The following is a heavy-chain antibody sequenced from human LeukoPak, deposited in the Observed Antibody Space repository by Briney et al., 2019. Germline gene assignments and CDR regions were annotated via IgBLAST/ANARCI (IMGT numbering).Heavy chain of an antibody. CDR1: GFTVSSSY. D-gene: IGHD1-26*01. J-gene: IGHJ4*02. Sequence: GRSLRLSCAASGFTVSSSYMSWVRQAPGKGLERVSLIYGGGSTYYADSVKGRFTISRDNSKNTLYLQMNSLRAEDTAVYYCARDGRPYYFDYWGPGTLVTVSS. CDR3: ARDGRPYYFDY. CDR2: IYGGGST. V-gene: IGHV3-53*01.